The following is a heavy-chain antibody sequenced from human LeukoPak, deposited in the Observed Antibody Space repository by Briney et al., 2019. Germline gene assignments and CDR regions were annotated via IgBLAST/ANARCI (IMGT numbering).Heavy chain of an antibody. D-gene: IGHD5-12*01. J-gene: IGHJ4*02. V-gene: IGHV1-2*02. CDR2: INPNSGGT. CDR3: ARESPGYSGYPISYYFDY. Sequence: GASVKVSCKASGYTFTGYYMHWVRQAPGQGLEWMGWINPNSGGTNYAQKFQGRVTMSRDTSISTAYMELSRLRSDDTAVYYCARESPGYSGYPISYYFDYWGQGTLVTVSS. CDR1: GYTFTGYY.